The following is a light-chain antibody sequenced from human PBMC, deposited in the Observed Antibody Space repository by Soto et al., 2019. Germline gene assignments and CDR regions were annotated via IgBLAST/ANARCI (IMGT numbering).Light chain of an antibody. Sequence: QSVLTQPASVSGSPGQSITISCTGTSSDVADYNYVSWYQQRPGKAPKLMIYEVSNRPSGVSNRFSGSKSGNTASLTISGLQAEDEADYYCSVYTRTSTYVFGTGTKVTVL. CDR3: SVYTRTSTYV. CDR2: EVS. CDR1: SSDVADYNY. J-gene: IGLJ1*01. V-gene: IGLV2-14*01.